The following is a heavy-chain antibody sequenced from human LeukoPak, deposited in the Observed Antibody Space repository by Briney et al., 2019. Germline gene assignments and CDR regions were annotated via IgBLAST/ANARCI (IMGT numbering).Heavy chain of an antibody. J-gene: IGHJ4*02. Sequence: PGTLSLTCAVSGGSISSENWWTWVRQSPGKGLEWIGEIYHSGSANYNPSLRSRITLSLDKSKNQFSLRLISVTAADTAVYFCARGPSLAAHLDCWGLGILVTVSS. V-gene: IGHV4-4*01. CDR2: IYHSGSA. CDR3: ARGPSLAAHLDC. CDR1: GGSISSENW. D-gene: IGHD6-13*01.